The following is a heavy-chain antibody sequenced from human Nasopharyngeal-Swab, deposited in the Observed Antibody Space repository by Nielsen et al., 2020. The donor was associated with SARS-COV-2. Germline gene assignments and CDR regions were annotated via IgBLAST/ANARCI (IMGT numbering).Heavy chain of an antibody. V-gene: IGHV1-8*01. Sequence: ASVKVSCKASGYTFTRYDIHWVRQAPGQGLEWMGWMNPNSGKTGYAQKFQGRVTMTRNTSISTAYMELSSLRSEDTAVYYCAKFGPGYSSGWYGNDYWGQGTLVTVSS. CDR3: AKFGPGYSSGWYGNDY. CDR2: MNPNSGKT. J-gene: IGHJ4*02. D-gene: IGHD6-19*01. CDR1: GYTFTRYD.